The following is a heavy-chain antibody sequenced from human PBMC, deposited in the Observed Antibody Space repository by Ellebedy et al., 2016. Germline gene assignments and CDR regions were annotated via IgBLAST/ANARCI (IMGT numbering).Heavy chain of an antibody. CDR3: ARESSGYETYYYYFYMDV. Sequence: GESLKISCAASGFTFSSYDMNWVRQAPGKGLEWVSSISSTSSYIYYADSVKGRFTISRDNAKNSLYLQMNSLRAEDTAVYYCARESSGYETYYYYFYMDVWGKGTTVTVSS. CDR1: GFTFSSYD. J-gene: IGHJ6*03. D-gene: IGHD5-12*01. CDR2: ISSTSSYI. V-gene: IGHV3-21*01.